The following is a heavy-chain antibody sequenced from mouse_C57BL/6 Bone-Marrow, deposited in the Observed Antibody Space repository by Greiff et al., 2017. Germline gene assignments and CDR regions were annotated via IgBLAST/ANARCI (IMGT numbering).Heavy chain of an antibody. J-gene: IGHJ3*01. V-gene: IGHV14-2*01. CDR2: IDPEDGET. CDR3: GKGGRPWFGC. CDR1: GFNIKDYY. Sequence: EVKLVESGAELVKPGASVKLSCTASGFNIKDYYMHWVKQRPEQGLEWIGRIDPEDGETKYAPKFQGKATITADTSSNMAYLQLSSLTSEDTAVYCCGKGGRPWFGCWGQGVLVTVYA.